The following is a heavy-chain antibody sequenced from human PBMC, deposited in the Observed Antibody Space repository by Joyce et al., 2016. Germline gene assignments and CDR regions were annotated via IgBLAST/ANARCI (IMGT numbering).Heavy chain of an antibody. Sequence: QLQLHESGSGLVKPSQTLSLTCDVSGASITTSGYSWSWIRQPPGKGLEWIGYIYHSGNTYYNPPRKTRVTISGDRSKNQFSLHLNSVTAADTAVYYCARAVGIYYFDSWGHGTLVTVST. CDR2: IYHSGNT. J-gene: IGHJ4*01. CDR3: ARAVGIYYFDS. D-gene: IGHD2/OR15-2a*01. V-gene: IGHV4-30-2*01. CDR1: GASITTSGYS.